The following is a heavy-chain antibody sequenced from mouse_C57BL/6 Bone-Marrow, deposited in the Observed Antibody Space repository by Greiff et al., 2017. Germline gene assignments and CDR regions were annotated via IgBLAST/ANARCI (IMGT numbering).Heavy chain of an antibody. V-gene: IGHV3-6*01. J-gene: IGHJ2*01. CDR1: GYSITSGYY. Sequence: DVKLQESGPGLVKPSQSLSLTCPVTGYSITSGYYWNWIRQFPGNKLEWMGYISYDGSNNYNPSLKDRVSFTSDKSKNQFFLKLNAVTTEDTATYYCARAKDYGLDYWGQGTTLTVSS. CDR3: ARAKDYGLDY. CDR2: ISYDGSN. D-gene: IGHD1-1*01.